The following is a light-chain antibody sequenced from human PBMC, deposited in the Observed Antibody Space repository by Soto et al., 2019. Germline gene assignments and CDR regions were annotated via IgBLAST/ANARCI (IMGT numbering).Light chain of an antibody. CDR2: SNN. CDR1: SSNIGSNT. J-gene: IGLJ1*01. Sequence: QSVLTQPPSASGTPGQRVTISCSGSSSNIGSNTVNWYQQFPGTAPKLLIYSNNQRPSGVPDRFSGSKSGTSASLAISGLQSEDEADYYRAAWDDSLNGYVFGTGTKSPS. CDR3: AAWDDSLNGYV. V-gene: IGLV1-44*01.